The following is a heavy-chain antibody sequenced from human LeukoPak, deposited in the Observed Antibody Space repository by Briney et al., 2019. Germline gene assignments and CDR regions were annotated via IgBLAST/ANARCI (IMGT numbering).Heavy chain of an antibody. CDR3: ARGGWFGDSEDY. CDR2: IYHSGST. D-gene: IGHD3-10*01. CDR1: GYSISSGYY. Sequence: PSQTLSLTCTVSGYSISSGYYWGWIRQPPGKGLEWIGSIYHSGSTYYNPSLKSRVTISVDTSKNQFSLKLSSVTAADTAVYYCARGGWFGDSEDYWGQGTLVTVSS. J-gene: IGHJ4*02. V-gene: IGHV4-38-2*02.